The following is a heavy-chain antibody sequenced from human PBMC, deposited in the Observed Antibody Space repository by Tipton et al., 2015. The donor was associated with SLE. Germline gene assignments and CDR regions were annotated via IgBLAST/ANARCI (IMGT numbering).Heavy chain of an antibody. CDR3: ARDSSGWSPYFDY. J-gene: IGHJ4*02. CDR1: GGSISSGGYY. Sequence: TLSLTCTVSGGSISSGGYYWSWIRQHPGKGLEWIGYIYYSGSTNYNPSLKSRVTISVDTSKNQFSLKLSSVTAADTAVYYCARDSSGWSPYFDYWGQGTLVTVSS. CDR2: IYYSGST. V-gene: IGHV4-61*08. D-gene: IGHD6-19*01.